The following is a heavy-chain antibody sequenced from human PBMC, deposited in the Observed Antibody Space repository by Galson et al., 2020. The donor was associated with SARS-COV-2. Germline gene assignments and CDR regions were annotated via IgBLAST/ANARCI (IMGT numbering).Heavy chain of an antibody. Sequence: SETLSLTCAVYGGSFSGYYWSWIRQPPGKGLEWIGEINHSGSTNYNPSLKSRVTISVDTSKNQFSLKLSSVTAADTAVYYCARGPPVSELYCSSTSCYSIDPWGQGTLVTVSS. CDR3: ARGPPVSELYCSSTSCYSIDP. J-gene: IGHJ5*02. D-gene: IGHD2-2*01. V-gene: IGHV4-34*01. CDR1: GGSFSGYY. CDR2: INHSGST.